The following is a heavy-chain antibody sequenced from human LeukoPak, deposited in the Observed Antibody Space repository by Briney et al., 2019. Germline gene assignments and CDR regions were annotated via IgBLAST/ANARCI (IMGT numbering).Heavy chain of an antibody. D-gene: IGHD2-21*02. V-gene: IGHV4-4*07. Sequence: PSETLSLTCTVSGGSISSYYWSWIRQPAGKGLEWIGRIYTSGSTNYNPSLKSRVTMSVDTSKNQFSLKLSSVTAADTAVYYCARGLDCGGDCYSMGFYYYYYMDVWGQGTLVTVSS. CDR2: IYTSGST. CDR1: GGSISSYY. J-gene: IGHJ6*03. CDR3: ARGLDCGGDCYSMGFYYYYYMDV.